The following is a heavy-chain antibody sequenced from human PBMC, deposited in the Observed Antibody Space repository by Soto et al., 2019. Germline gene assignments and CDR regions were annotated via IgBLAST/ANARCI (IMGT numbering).Heavy chain of an antibody. CDR1: AFTPSSIA. V-gene: IGHV3-23*01. Sequence: SRRLPRAASAFTPSSIAIRWVRKAPGKGLEWVSAISGSGGSKYYADSVKGRFTISRDNSKNTLYLQMNILRAEDTAVYYSAKVSGGYSHFWGQG. J-gene: IGHJ4*02. CDR3: AKVSGGYSHF. CDR2: ISGSGGSK. D-gene: IGHD5-18*01.